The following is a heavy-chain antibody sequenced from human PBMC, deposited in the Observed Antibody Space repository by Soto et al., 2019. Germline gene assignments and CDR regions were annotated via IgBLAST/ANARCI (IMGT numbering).Heavy chain of an antibody. V-gene: IGHV3-33*01. Sequence: GVSLRLSCAASGFTFSSYGMHWVRQAPGKGLEWVAVIWYDGRNKYYADSVKGRFTISRDNSKNTLYLQMNSLRAEDTAVYYCARDMMPLRYFDWFRYSPVSVRLPLDPWGQGTLVTVSS. CDR3: ARDMMPLRYFDWFRYSPVSVRLPLDP. CDR1: GFTFSSYG. J-gene: IGHJ5*02. D-gene: IGHD3-9*01. CDR2: IWYDGRNK.